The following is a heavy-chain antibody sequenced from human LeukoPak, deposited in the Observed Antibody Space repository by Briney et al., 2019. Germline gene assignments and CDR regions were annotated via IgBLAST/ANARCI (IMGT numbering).Heavy chain of an antibody. CDR2: IYYSGST. CDR1: GGSISSSSYY. CDR3: ARHAVVTALYYFDY. Sequence: SETLPLTCTVSGGSISSSSYYWGWIRQPPGKGLEWIGSIYYSGSTYYNPSLKSRVTISVDTSKNQFSLKLSSVTAADTAVYYCARHAVVTALYYFDYWGQGTLVTVSS. J-gene: IGHJ4*02. D-gene: IGHD2-21*02. V-gene: IGHV4-39*01.